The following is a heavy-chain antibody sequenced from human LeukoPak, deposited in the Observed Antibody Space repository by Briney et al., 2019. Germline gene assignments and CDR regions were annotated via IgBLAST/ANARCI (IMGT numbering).Heavy chain of an antibody. CDR2: VDPEDGET. J-gene: IGHJ4*02. D-gene: IGHD3-10*01. CDR3: ATRRFNYFDY. V-gene: IGHV1-69-2*01. Sequence: ASVKISCKVSGYTLTDYYIHWEQQVPGKGLQWLGLVDPEDGETIYADKFQGRVTITADSSTDTFYMELSSLRSEDTAVYYCATRRFNYFDYWGQGTLVTVSS. CDR1: GYTLTDYY.